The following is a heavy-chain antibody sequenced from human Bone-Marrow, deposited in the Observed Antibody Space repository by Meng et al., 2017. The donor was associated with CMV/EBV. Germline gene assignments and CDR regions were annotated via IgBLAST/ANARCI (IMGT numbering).Heavy chain of an antibody. CDR3: TREPMDPVYYGRDV. D-gene: IGHD3-10*01. CDR2: IRSKAYGGTT. J-gene: IGHJ6*02. V-gene: IGHV3-49*04. Sequence: GESLKISCTASGFTFGDYAMSWVRQAPGKGLEWVGFIRSKAYGGTTEYAASVKGRFTISRDDSKSIAYLQMNSLKTEDTAVYYCTREPMDPVYYGRDVWGQGTTVTVSS. CDR1: GFTFGDYA.